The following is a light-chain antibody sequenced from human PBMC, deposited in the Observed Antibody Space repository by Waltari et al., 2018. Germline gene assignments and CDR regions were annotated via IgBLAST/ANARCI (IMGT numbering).Light chain of an antibody. CDR2: DVS. CDR1: SSDVGGYNY. J-gene: IGLJ2*01. Sequence: QSALTQPASVSGSPGQSITISCTGTSSDVGGYNYDSWYQQHPGKAPKLIIFDVSTRPSGVSGRFSGSKSCNTASLTISGLQAQDEADYYCSSYISSDTLELFGGGTSLTVL. V-gene: IGLV2-14*03. CDR3: SSYISSDTLEL.